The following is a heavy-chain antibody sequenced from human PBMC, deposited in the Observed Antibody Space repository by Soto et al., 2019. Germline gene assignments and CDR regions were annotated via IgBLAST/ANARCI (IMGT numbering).Heavy chain of an antibody. Sequence: GGSLRLSCAASGFTFSGYAMSWVRQAPGKGLEWVSAISGSGGSTYYADSVKGRFTISRDNSKNTLYLQMNSLRAEDTAVYYCAKDVGSGSYGYYYYGMDVWGQGTTVTVSS. V-gene: IGHV3-23*01. J-gene: IGHJ6*02. CDR2: ISGSGGST. CDR3: AKDVGSGSYGYYYYGMDV. CDR1: GFTFSGYA. D-gene: IGHD5-18*01.